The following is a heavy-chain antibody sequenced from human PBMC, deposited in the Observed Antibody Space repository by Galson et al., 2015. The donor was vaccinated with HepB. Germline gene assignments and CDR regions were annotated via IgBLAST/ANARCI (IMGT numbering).Heavy chain of an antibody. CDR2: IRSNTDGGTR. J-gene: IGHJ5*02. V-gene: IGHV3-15*01. CDR1: GFTFTNAW. Sequence: SLRLSCAASGFTFTNAWMSWVRQAPGKGLECVGRIRSNTDGGTRNYAAPVKGRFTTSRDDSKRTLFLQMNSLKTEDTGVYYCTTEIVATLSSWFDPWGQGTLVTVSS. D-gene: IGHD5-12*01. CDR3: TTEIVATLSSWFDP.